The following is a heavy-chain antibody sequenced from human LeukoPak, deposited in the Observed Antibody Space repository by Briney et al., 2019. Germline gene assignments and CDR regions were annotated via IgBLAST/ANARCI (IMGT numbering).Heavy chain of an antibody. V-gene: IGHV3-74*01. CDR3: AKEPNHSSGYWDY. CDR1: GFTLSSYW. D-gene: IGHD3-22*01. CDR2: INTDGSST. J-gene: IGHJ4*02. Sequence: GGSLRLSCSASGFTLSSYWMHWVRQAPGKGLVWVSRINTDGSSTNYADSVKGRFTVSRDNSKNTLYLQMNSLRAEDTAMYYCAKEPNHSSGYWDYWGQGTLVTVSS.